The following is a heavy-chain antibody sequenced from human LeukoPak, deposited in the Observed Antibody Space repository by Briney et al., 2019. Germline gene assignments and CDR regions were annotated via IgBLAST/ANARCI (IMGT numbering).Heavy chain of an antibody. J-gene: IGHJ4*02. CDR2: ISSSSSYI. D-gene: IGHD3-16*01. V-gene: IGHV3-21*06. Sequence: GGSMRLSCAASGFTFSSYSMNWVRQAPGKWLEWVSSISSSSSYIYYADSVKGRFTIFRDNAKNSVYLQMSGLRVEDTAVYYCTRELWPADYWGQGILVTVSS. CDR3: TRELWPADY. CDR1: GFTFSSYS.